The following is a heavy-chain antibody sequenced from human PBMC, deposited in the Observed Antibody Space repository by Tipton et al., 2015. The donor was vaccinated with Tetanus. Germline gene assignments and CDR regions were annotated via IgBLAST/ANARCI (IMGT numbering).Heavy chain of an antibody. Sequence: QSGAEVKKPGSSVKVSCKASGGTSSSYAISWVRQAPGQGLEWMGGIIPIFGTANYAQKFQGRVTITADKSTSTAYMELSSLRSEDTAVYYCAREQITGSRRPYYFDYWGQGTLVTVSS. J-gene: IGHJ4*02. D-gene: IGHD3-10*01. CDR1: GGTSSSYA. CDR2: IIPIFGTA. CDR3: AREQITGSRRPYYFDY. V-gene: IGHV1-69*06.